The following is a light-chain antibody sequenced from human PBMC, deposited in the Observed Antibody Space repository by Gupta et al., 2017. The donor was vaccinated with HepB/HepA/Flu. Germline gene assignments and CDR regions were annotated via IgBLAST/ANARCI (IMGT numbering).Light chain of an antibody. V-gene: IGKV4-1*01. CDR1: QSVLYSSNNKNY. J-gene: IGKJ1*01. CDR2: WAS. CDR3: QQYDSNART. Sequence: DIVMTQSPDSLAVSLGARATINCKSSQSVLYSSNNKNYLAWYQQKPGQPPKLLIYWASTRESGVPDRFSGSGSGTDFTLTISSLQAEDVAVYYCQQYDSNARTFGQGTKVEIK.